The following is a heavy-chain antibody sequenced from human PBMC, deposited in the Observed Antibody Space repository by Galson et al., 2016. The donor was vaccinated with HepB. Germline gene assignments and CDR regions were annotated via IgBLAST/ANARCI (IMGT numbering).Heavy chain of an antibody. V-gene: IGHV5-51*01. CDR2: IFPDDSET. CDR1: GYSFTTYW. D-gene: IGHD6-13*01. CDR3: ARHGESTAATVDFYYFDY. Sequence: QSGAEVKKPGDSLKISCQGFGYSFTTYWVGWVRQLPGKGLEWMGIIFPDDSETKYSPSFEGQVTISADKSINTAYLQWSGLKASDTAMYYCARHGESTAATVDFYYFDYWGQGTLVSVSS. J-gene: IGHJ4*02.